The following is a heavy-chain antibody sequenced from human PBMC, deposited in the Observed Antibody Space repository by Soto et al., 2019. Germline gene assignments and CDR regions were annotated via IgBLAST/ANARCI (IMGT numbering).Heavy chain of an antibody. CDR2: IFPGDSDT. J-gene: IGHJ3*02. Sequence: HGESLKISCKGSGYNFANYWIGWVRQMPGKGLEWMGMIFPGDSDTKNSPSLQGQITRSVDKSDSSAYLQWRSLKASDTAMYYCAAGYTTGPDAFDIWGQGTMVTVSS. V-gene: IGHV5-51*01. CDR3: AAGYTTGPDAFDI. CDR1: GYNFANYW. D-gene: IGHD4-17*01.